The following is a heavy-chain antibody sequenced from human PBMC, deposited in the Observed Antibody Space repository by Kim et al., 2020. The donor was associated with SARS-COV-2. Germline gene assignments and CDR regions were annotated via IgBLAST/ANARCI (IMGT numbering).Heavy chain of an antibody. D-gene: IGHD3-16*01. J-gene: IGHJ6*02. V-gene: IGHV3-30*18. CDR3: AKGRTRLEEFYGMDV. CDR2: ISYLGGEK. Sequence: GGSLRLSCAASGFSFSNYAIHWVRQAPGEGLEWVAVISYLGGEKYYGDSVKGRFSISRDNSKNTLYLQMNSLRVEDTAVYYCAKGRTRLEEFYGMDVWGQGTTVTVSS. CDR1: GFSFSNYA.